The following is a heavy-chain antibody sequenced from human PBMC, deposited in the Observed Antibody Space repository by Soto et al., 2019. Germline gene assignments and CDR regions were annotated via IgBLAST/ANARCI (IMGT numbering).Heavy chain of an antibody. D-gene: IGHD3-16*02. V-gene: IGHV1-46*01. Sequence: ASVKVSCKASGYTFTSYYMHWVRQAPGQGLEWMGIINPSGGSTSYAQKFQGRVTMTRDTSTSTVYMELSSLRSEDTAVYYCARAVGSMITFGGVIRGGVMDVWGQGTTVTVSS. CDR3: ARAVGSMITFGGVIRGGVMDV. CDR2: INPSGGST. CDR1: GYTFTSYY. J-gene: IGHJ6*02.